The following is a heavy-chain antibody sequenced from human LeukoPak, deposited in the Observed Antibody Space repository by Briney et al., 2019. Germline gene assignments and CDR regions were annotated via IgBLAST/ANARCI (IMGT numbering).Heavy chain of an antibody. CDR3: AREQPYYYDSSGTALMAEIKYYFDY. CDR2: ISRSGSTK. V-gene: IGHV3-11*04. CDR1: GFTFSDYN. D-gene: IGHD3-22*01. Sequence: PGGSLRLSCAASGFTFSDYNMRWIRQAPGKGLEWVSSISRSGSTKYYADSVKGRFTISRDNAEISLFLQMNSLRAEDTGVYYCAREQPYYYDSSGTALMAEIKYYFDYWGQGTLVTVSS. J-gene: IGHJ4*02.